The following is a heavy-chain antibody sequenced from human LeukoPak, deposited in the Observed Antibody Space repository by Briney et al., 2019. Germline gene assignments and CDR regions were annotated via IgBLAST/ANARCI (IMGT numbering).Heavy chain of an antibody. CDR3: AKDSSLYCSSTSCYGIDY. V-gene: IGHV3-43D*03. CDR2: ISWDGGST. D-gene: IGHD2-2*01. Sequence: GGSLRLSCAASGFTFDDYAMHWVRQAPGKGLEWVSLISWDGGSTYYADSVKGRFTISRDNSKNSLYLQMNSLRAEDTALYYCAKDSSLYCSSTSCYGIDYWGQGTLVTVPS. CDR1: GFTFDDYA. J-gene: IGHJ4*02.